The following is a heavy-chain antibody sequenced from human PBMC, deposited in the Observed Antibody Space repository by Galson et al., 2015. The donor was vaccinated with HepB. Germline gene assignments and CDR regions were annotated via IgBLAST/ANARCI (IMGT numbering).Heavy chain of an antibody. Sequence: SLRLSCAASGFTFKTHSMNWVRQAPGKGLEWVSYISSSSSAIYYADSVKGRFTIFRDNAKNSLYLQMNSLRTADTAVYYCARDHPWSFRGYGMDVWARGPRSPSP. CDR1: GFTFKTHS. D-gene: IGHD2-21*01. J-gene: IGHJ6*02. V-gene: IGHV3-48*04. CDR3: ARDHPWSFRGYGMDV. CDR2: ISSSSSAI.